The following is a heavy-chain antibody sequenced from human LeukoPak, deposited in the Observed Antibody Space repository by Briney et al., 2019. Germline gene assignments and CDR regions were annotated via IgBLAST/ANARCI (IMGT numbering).Heavy chain of an antibody. CDR1: GYTFTGYY. D-gene: IGHD1-7*01. CDR3: ARVRYNWNYYFDY. V-gene: IGHV1-2*02. CDR2: INPNSGGT. Sequence: ASVKVSCKASGYTFTGYYMYWVRQAPGQGLEWMGWINPNSGGTDYAQKFQGRVTMTRDTSISTAYMELSRLRSDDTAVYYCARVRYNWNYYFDYWGRGTLVTVSS. J-gene: IGHJ4*02.